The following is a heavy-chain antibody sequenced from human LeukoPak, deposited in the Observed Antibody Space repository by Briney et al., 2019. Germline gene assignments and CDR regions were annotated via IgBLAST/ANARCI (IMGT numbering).Heavy chain of an antibody. V-gene: IGHV1-2*02. J-gene: IGHJ6*03. CDR2: INPNSGGT. D-gene: IGHD2-2*01. CDR3: ARVGCCSSTSCRYYYYYMDV. CDR1: GYTFTGYY. Sequence: ASVKVSCKASGYTFTGYYMHWVRQAPGQGLEWMGWINPNSGGTNYAQKFQGRVTMTRDTSISTAYMELSRLRSDDTAVYYCARVGCCSSTSCRYYYYYMDVWGKGTTVTVSS.